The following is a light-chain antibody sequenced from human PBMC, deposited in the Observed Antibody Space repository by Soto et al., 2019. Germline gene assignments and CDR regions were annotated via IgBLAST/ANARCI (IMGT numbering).Light chain of an antibody. CDR3: QQSYTTPWT. J-gene: IGKJ1*01. CDR2: AAS. Sequence: DIQMTQSPSSLSASVGDRVTITCRASQSISSYLNWYQQKPGKAPKLLICAASSLQSGVPSRFSGSGSGTDFTLTISSLQPEDFATYYCQQSYTTPWTFGQGNKVE. V-gene: IGKV1-39*01. CDR1: QSISSY.